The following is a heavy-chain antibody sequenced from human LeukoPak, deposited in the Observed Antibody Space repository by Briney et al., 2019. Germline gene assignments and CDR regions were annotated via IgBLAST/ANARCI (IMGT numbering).Heavy chain of an antibody. CDR2: IYYSGTT. Sequence: PSETLSLTCTGSGGYISSSSYSWGWIRQPPGKGLEWIGSIYYSGTTSYNPSLKSRVTISVDTSKIQFSLKLSSVAATDTAVYFCARRYQVAAFYYFDYWGQGTLLTVSS. J-gene: IGHJ4*02. V-gene: IGHV4-39*01. D-gene: IGHD2-15*01. CDR3: ARRYQVAAFYYFDY. CDR1: GGYISSSSYS.